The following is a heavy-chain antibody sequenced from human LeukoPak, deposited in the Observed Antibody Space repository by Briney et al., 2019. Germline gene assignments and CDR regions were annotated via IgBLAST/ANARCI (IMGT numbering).Heavy chain of an antibody. V-gene: IGHV4-34*01. CDR1: GGSFSGYY. J-gene: IGHJ4*02. Sequence: SETLSLTCAVYGGSFSGYYCSWIRRPPGKGLEWIGEINHSGSTNYNPSLKSRVTISVDTSKNQFSLKLSSVTAADTAVYYCARVSSRQGYFDYWGQGTLVTVSS. CDR2: INHSGST. D-gene: IGHD6-13*01. CDR3: ARVSSRQGYFDY.